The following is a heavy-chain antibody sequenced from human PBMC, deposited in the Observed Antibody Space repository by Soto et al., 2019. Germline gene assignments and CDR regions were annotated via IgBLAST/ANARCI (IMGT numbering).Heavy chain of an antibody. J-gene: IGHJ3*02. D-gene: IGHD3-10*01. Sequence: GASVKVSCKASGYTFTSYGISWVRQAPGQGLEWMGWMNPNSGNTGYAQKFQGRVTMTRNTSISTAYMELSSLRSEDTAVYYCARGRKEVLWFGELLRAFDIWGQGTMVTVSS. CDR3: ARGRKEVLWFGELLRAFDI. CDR2: MNPNSGNT. V-gene: IGHV1-8*02. CDR1: GYTFTSYG.